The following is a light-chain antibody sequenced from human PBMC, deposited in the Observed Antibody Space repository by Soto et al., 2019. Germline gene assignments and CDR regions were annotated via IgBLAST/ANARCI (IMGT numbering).Light chain of an antibody. V-gene: IGKV1-27*01. CDR2: AAS. J-gene: IGKJ3*01. Sequence: DIQMTQSPSSLSASVGDRVTITCRASQGIDTYLAWYQQKPGQVPKLLIYAASTLQSGVPSLFSGGGYGTDFTLSVSSLQPEDVAPYFCQKDTRAPFTFCPGSKDDIK. CDR3: QKDTRAPFT. CDR1: QGIDTY.